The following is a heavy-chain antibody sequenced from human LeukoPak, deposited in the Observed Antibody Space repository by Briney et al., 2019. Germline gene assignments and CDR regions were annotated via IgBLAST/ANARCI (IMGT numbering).Heavy chain of an antibody. V-gene: IGHV3-53*01. CDR2: IYSGGST. CDR1: GFTVSSNY. J-gene: IGHJ3*02. D-gene: IGHD3-16*01. CDR3: ARGGSYLSAFDI. Sequence: GGSLRLSCAASGFTVSSNYMSWVRQAPGKGLEWVSIIYSGGSTFYADSVKGRFTISRDNSKNTLYLQMNSLRAEDTAVYYCARGGSYLSAFDIWGQGKMVTVSS.